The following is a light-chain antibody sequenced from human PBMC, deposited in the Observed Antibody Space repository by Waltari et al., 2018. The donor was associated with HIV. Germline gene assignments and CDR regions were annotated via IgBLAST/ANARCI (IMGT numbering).Light chain of an antibody. J-gene: IGLJ2*01. CDR1: SSDVGAYNY. CDR2: AVT. CDR3: AAHAGSKDV. V-gene: IGLV2-8*01. Sequence: QSALTQPPSASGSPGQSVTISCTGTSSDVGAYNYVSWFQQHPGKAPKLMIYAVTTRPSGVPVRCSCSKSGNTASLTVSGLQAEDEADYSSAAHAGSKDVFGGGTRLTVL.